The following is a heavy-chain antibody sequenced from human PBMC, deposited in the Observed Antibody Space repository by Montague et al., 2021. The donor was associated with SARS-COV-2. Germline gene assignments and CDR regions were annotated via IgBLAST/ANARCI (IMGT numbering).Heavy chain of an antibody. V-gene: IGHV4-4*02. D-gene: IGHD3-10*01. CDR2: IHHSGST. CDR3: ASRGAGWFGSNPERFDY. J-gene: IGHJ4*02. CDR1: GGSISSSNW. Sequence: SETLSLTCAVSGGSISSSNWWSWVRQPPGKGLEWIGEIHHSGSTNYNPXXKSRVTISVDKSKNQFSLKLSSVTAADTAVYYCASRGAGWFGSNPERFDYWGQGTLVTVSS.